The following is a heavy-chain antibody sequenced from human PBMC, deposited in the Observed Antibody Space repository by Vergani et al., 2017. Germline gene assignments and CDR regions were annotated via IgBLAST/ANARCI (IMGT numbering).Heavy chain of an antibody. CDR1: GYTFTSYD. CDR2: MNPNSGNT. D-gene: IGHD6-13*01. V-gene: IGHV1-8*01. Sequence: QVQLVQSGAEVKKPGASVKVSCKASGYTFTSYDINWVRQATGQGLEWMGWMNPNSGNTGYAQKFQGRVTMTRNTSISTSYMELSSLRSEDPAVYYCAGGQSSSWYRIDNYYYGMDVWGQGTTVTVSS. CDR3: AGGQSSSWYRIDNYYYGMDV. J-gene: IGHJ6*02.